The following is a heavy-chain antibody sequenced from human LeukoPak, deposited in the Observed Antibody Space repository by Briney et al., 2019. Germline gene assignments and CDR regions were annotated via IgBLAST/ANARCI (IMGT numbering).Heavy chain of an antibody. CDR2: IGSSSSYI. J-gene: IGHJ4*02. D-gene: IGHD3-22*01. CDR1: GFNFSSYS. CDR3: ARRRSSGYLDY. V-gene: IGHV3-21*01. Sequence: PGGALRPSRATSGFNFSSYSMNWVRQAPGKGLEGVSSIGSSSSYIYYADAVKGRFTISRDNAKNSLYLQMNSLRAEDTPVYYCARRRSSGYLDYWGQGTLVTVSS.